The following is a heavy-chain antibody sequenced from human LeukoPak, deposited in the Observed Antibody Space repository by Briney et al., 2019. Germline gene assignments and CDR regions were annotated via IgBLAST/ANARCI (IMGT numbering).Heavy chain of an antibody. D-gene: IGHD3-22*01. Sequence: GASVKVSCKASGYTFTSYYMHWVRRAPAQGLEWMGIINPSGGSTTYAQKFQGRVTMTRDTSTTTVYMELSSLRSEDTAVYYCARVPIRSDYSGYNYFDYWGQGTLVTVSS. V-gene: IGHV1-46*01. CDR3: ARVPIRSDYSGYNYFDY. J-gene: IGHJ4*02. CDR2: INPSGGST. CDR1: GYTFTSYY.